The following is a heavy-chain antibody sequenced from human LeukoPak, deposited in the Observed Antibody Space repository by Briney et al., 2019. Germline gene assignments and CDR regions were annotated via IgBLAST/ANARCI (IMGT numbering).Heavy chain of an antibody. CDR1: GGTFSSYA. CDR2: IIPIFGTA. Sequence: AASVKVSCKASGGTFSSYAISWVRQAPGQGLEWMGGIIPIFGTANYAQKFQGRVTITADESTGTAYMELSSLRSEDTAVYYCARGDCSGGSCYSFLGSYWGQGTLVTVSS. V-gene: IGHV1-69*13. J-gene: IGHJ4*02. D-gene: IGHD2-15*01. CDR3: ARGDCSGGSCYSFLGSY.